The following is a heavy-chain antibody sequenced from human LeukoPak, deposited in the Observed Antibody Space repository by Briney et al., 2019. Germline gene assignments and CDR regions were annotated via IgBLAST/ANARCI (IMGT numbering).Heavy chain of an antibody. CDR3: ARGAYYYDYSGYYHAFDI. CDR1: GYTFTSYG. Sequence: ASVKVSCKASGYTFTSYGISWVRQAPGQGLEWMGWISAYNGNTNYAQKLQGRVTMTTDTSTSTAYMELRSLRSDDTAVYYCARGAYYYDYSGYYHAFDIWGQGTMVTVSS. CDR2: ISAYNGNT. V-gene: IGHV1-18*01. J-gene: IGHJ3*02. D-gene: IGHD3-22*01.